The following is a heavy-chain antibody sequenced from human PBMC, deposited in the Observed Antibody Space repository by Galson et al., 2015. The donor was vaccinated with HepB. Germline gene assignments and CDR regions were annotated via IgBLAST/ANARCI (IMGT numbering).Heavy chain of an antibody. CDR3: ARDFGGYSGYHDY. V-gene: IGHV3-30*04. CDR1: GFTFSRYA. J-gene: IGHJ4*02. CDR2: ISYDGSNK. D-gene: IGHD5-12*01. Sequence: SLRLSCAASGFTFSRYAMHWVRQAPGKGLEWVAVISYDGSNKYYADSVKGRFTISRDNSKNTLYLQMNSLRAEDTAVYYCARDFGGYSGYHDYWGQGTLVTVSS.